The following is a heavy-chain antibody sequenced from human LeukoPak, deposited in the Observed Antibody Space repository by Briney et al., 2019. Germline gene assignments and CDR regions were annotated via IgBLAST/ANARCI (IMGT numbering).Heavy chain of an antibody. D-gene: IGHD3-16*02. Sequence: GASVKVSCKASGYTFTSHYIHWVRQAPGQGLEWMGIINPFGVSTSYAQRFQGRGIMTSDTSRSTVYMELSSLRSEDTAVYYCARDRADVYMITFGGVTVNDAFDIWGQGTMVTLSS. CDR2: INPFGVST. J-gene: IGHJ3*02. CDR1: GYTFTSHY. V-gene: IGHV1-46*01. CDR3: ARDRADVYMITFGGVTVNDAFDI.